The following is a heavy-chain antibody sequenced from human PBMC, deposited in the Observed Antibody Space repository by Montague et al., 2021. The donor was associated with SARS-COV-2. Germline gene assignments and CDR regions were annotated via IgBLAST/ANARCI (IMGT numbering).Heavy chain of an antibody. CDR3: AREVRYYYDSSGPGAFDI. Sequence: SETLSLTCTVSGGSISSYYWSWIRQPPGKGLEWIGYIYYSGSTNYNPSLKSRVTISVDTSKNQLSLKLSSVTAADTAVYYCAREVRYYYDSSGPGAFDIWGQGTMVTVSS. CDR2: IYYSGST. D-gene: IGHD3-22*01. CDR1: GGSISSYY. V-gene: IGHV4-59*01. J-gene: IGHJ3*02.